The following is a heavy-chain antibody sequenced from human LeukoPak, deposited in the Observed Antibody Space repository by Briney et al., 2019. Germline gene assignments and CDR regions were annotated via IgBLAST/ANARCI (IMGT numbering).Heavy chain of an antibody. CDR1: GYSFTTYW. V-gene: IGHV5-51*01. Sequence: GESLKISCKGSGYSFTTYWIGWVRQIPGKGLEWMGIIYPGDSDTRYSPSFQGQVTISADRSISTAYLQWSSLKASDTAMYYCARGFYGGYYYYYYIDVWGKGTTVTVSS. CDR2: IYPGDSDT. J-gene: IGHJ6*03. CDR3: ARGFYGGYYYYYYIDV. D-gene: IGHD4/OR15-4a*01.